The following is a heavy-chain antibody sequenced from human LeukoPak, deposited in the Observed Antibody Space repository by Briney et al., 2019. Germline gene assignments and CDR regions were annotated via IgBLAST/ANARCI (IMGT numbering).Heavy chain of an antibody. D-gene: IGHD6-19*01. CDR2: IQYHGRDK. J-gene: IGHJ4*02. CDR1: GFTFRSSG. CDR3: AREGGRAVAGTFDN. V-gene: IGHV3-30*02. Sequence: PGGSLRLSCAAAGFTFRSSGMHLVRQAPGKGLELVAFIQYHGRDKYYADSVKGRFTISRDNSKNTLYMEVNSLRAEDTAVYYCAREGGRAVAGTFDNWGQGTLVTVSS.